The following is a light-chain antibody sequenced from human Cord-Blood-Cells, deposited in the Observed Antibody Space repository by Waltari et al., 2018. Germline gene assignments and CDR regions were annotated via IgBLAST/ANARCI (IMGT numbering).Light chain of an antibody. CDR3: QQYNNWPPYT. V-gene: IGKV3-15*01. J-gene: IGKJ2*01. Sequence: EIVMTQSQATLSVSPGERATLSCRASQSVSSNLAWYQQKPVQAPRLLIYGASTRATGIPARFSGSGSGTEFTLTISSLQSEDFAVYYCQQYNNWPPYTFGQGTKLEIK. CDR2: GAS. CDR1: QSVSSN.